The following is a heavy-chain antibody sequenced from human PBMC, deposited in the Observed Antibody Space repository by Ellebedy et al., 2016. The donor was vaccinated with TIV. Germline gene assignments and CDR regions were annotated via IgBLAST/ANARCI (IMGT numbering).Heavy chain of an antibody. J-gene: IGHJ4*02. V-gene: IGHV4-59*01. D-gene: IGHD3-9*01. CDR3: ATQATGHYNFDY. Sequence: SETLSLTCTVSGGSISSYYWNWIRQPPGKGLEWIGYIYSSGSTNYNPSLKSQVTISVDTSKSHFSLRLSSVTAADTAVYYCATQATGHYNFDYWGQGTLVTVSS. CDR1: GGSISSYY. CDR2: IYSSGST.